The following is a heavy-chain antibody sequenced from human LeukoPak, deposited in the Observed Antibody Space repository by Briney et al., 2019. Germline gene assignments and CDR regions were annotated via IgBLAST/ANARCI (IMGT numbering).Heavy chain of an antibody. J-gene: IGHJ3*02. CDR1: GGSISSYY. D-gene: IGHD1-26*01. V-gene: IGHV4-59*08. CDR2: IYYSGST. Sequence: SETLSLTCTVSGGSISSYYWSWIRQPPGKGLEWIGYIYYSGSTNYNPSLKSRVTISVDTSKNQFSLKLSSVTAADTAVYYCARLAQLSWGAFDIWGQGTMVTVSS. CDR3: ARLAQLSWGAFDI.